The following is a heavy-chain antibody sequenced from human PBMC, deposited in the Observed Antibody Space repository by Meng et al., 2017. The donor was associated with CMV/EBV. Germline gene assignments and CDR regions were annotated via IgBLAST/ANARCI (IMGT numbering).Heavy chain of an antibody. V-gene: IGHV4-39*07. D-gene: IGHD3-3*01. CDR1: GGSISSSSYY. CDR3: ARAWSRAIFGVASASFDY. Sequence: LRLSCTVSGGSISSSSYYWGWIRQPPGKGLEWIGSIYYSGSTYYNPSLKSRVTISVDTSKNQFSLKLSSVTAADTAVYYCARAWSRAIFGVASASFDYWGQGTLVTVSS. J-gene: IGHJ4*02. CDR2: IYYSGST.